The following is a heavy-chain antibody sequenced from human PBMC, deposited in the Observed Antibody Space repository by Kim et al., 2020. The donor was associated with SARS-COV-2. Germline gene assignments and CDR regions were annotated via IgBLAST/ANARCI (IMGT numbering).Heavy chain of an antibody. D-gene: IGHD1-26*01. CDR1: GFTFSSYS. Sequence: GGSLRLSCAASGFTFSSYSMNWVRQAPGKGLEWVSYIRDSGSTVYYAESVKGRFTISRDNAKNSLYLQMNSLRDEDTAVYYCARRVSGLYFSIDFWRQGPVVTVS. V-gene: IGHV3-48*02. J-gene: IGHJ4*02. CDR3: ARRVSGLYFSIDF. CDR2: IRDSGSTV.